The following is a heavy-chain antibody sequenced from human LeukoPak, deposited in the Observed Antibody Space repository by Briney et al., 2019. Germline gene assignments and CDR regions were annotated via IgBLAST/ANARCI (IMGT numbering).Heavy chain of an antibody. CDR3: ARTKAPPDPWAWFDP. CDR1: GYTFINYG. CDR2: ISA. Sequence: GASVKVSCKASGYTFINYGISWVRQAPGQGLEWMGWISAENLQGRVTMTTDTSSSTVYMELRSLRPDDTAVYYCARTKAPPDPWAWFDPWGQETLVTV. D-gene: IGHD1-14*01. J-gene: IGHJ5*02. V-gene: IGHV1-18*01.